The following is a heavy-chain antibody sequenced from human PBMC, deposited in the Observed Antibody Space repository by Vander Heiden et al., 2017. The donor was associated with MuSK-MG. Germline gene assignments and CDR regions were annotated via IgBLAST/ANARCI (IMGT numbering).Heavy chain of an antibody. CDR1: GGSFSGYY. J-gene: IGHJ4*02. D-gene: IGHD6-19*01. Sequence: QVQLQQWGAGLLKPSETLSLTCAVYGGSFSGYYWSWIRQPPGKGLEWIGEINHSGSTNYNPSLKSRVTISVDTSKNQFSLKLSSVTAADTAVYYCARGRSGWYSPPTDYWGQGTLVTVSS. CDR3: ARGRSGWYSPPTDY. CDR2: INHSGST. V-gene: IGHV4-34*01.